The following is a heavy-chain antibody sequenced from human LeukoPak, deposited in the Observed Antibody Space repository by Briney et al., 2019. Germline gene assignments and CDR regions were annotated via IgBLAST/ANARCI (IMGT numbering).Heavy chain of an antibody. CDR2: INAYNGNT. D-gene: IGHD3-22*01. V-gene: IGHV1-18*01. Sequence: GASVKVSCKASGYTFTSYGISWVRQAPGQGLEWMGWINAYNGNTNYAQKLQGRVTMTTDTSTSTAYMELRSLRSDDTAVYYCARVTTMIVVVIQAPDYWGQGTLVTVSS. CDR3: ARVTTMIVVVIQAPDY. J-gene: IGHJ4*02. CDR1: GYTFTSYG.